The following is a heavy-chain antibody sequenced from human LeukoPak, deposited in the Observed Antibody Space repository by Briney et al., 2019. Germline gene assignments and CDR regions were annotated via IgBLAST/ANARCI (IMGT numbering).Heavy chain of an antibody. CDR2: IYPGDSDT. Sequence: GESLKISCKGSGYSFTSYWIGWVRQMPGKGLEWMGIIYPGDSDTRYSPSFQGQVTISADKSIRAAYLQWSSLKASDTAMYYCARASGSYYYYMDVWGKGTTVTISS. V-gene: IGHV5-51*01. D-gene: IGHD1-26*01. CDR3: ARASGSYYYYMDV. J-gene: IGHJ6*03. CDR1: GYSFTSYW.